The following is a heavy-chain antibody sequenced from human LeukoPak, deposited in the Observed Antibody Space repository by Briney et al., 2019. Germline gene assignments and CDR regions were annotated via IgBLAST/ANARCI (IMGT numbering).Heavy chain of an antibody. J-gene: IGHJ6*03. CDR3: ARVSYYYYMDV. V-gene: IGHV3-74*01. Sequence: GGSLRLSCAASGFTFSSYWMHWVRQAPGKGLVWVSRINGDGSSTSYADSVKGRFTISRDNAKNSLYLQMNSLRAEDTAVYYCARVSYYYYMDVWGKGTTVTVSS. CDR1: GFTFSSYW. CDR2: INGDGSST.